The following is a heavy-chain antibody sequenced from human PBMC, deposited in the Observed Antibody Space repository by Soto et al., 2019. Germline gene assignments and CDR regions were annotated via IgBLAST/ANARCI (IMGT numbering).Heavy chain of an antibody. J-gene: IGHJ1*01. V-gene: IGHV3-23*01. D-gene: IGHD6-19*01. CDR3: AKEARWLVLFATEYFQH. CDR1: GFTFSSYA. CDR2: ISGSGGST. Sequence: GGSLRLSCAASGFTFSSYAMSWVRQAPGKGLEWVSAISGSGGSTYYADSVKGRFTISRDNSKNTLYLQMNSLRAEDTAVYYCAKEARWLVLFATEYFQHWGQGTLVTVSS.